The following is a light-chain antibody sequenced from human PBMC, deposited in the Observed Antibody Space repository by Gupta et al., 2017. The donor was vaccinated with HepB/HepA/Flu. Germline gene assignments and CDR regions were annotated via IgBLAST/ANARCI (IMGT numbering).Light chain of an antibody. Sequence: EIVLTQSPDTLSLSPGASATLSCRASQSVPNNLLAWYQQKPGQAPRLLIFAVSNRTTAIPDRFSGSGSGTDFTLTINRLQPEDSAVYHCQQFWSSPDTFGGGTKVEI. J-gene: IGKJ4*01. V-gene: IGKV3-20*01. CDR3: QQFWSSPDT. CDR2: AVS. CDR1: QSVPNNL.